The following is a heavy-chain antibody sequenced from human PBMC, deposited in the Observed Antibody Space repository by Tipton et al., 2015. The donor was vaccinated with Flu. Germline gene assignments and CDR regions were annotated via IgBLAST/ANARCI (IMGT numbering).Heavy chain of an antibody. CDR2: IYYSGST. Sequence: LRLSCAASGFTVSSKYMGWIRQPPGKGLEWIGYIYYSGSTNYNPSLKSRVTISADTSNNQFSLKLSSVTAADTAVYYCARGDCSSTSCLDYWGQGTLVTVSS. V-gene: IGHV4-59*02. J-gene: IGHJ4*02. CDR1: GFTVSSKY. CDR3: ARGDCSSTSCLDY. D-gene: IGHD2-2*01.